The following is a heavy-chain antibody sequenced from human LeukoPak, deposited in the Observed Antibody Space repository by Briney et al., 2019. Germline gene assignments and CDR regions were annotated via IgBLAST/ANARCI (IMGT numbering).Heavy chain of an antibody. CDR3: AREPTAAGTSISLRSDY. Sequence: GGSLRLSCAASGFTFSSYSMNWVRQAPGKGLEWVSSISSSSSYIYYADSVKGRFTISRDNAKNSLYLQKNSLRAEDTAVYYCAREPTAAGTSISLRSDYWGQGTLVTVSS. V-gene: IGHV3-21*01. D-gene: IGHD6-13*01. CDR1: GFTFSSYS. CDR2: ISSSSSYI. J-gene: IGHJ4*02.